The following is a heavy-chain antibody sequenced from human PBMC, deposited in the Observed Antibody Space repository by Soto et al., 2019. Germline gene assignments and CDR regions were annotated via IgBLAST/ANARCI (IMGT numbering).Heavy chain of an antibody. CDR2: IYPGDSDT. Sequence: PGESLKISCTGSGYSFAGYWIAWVRQMPGKGLEWMGIIYPGDSDTRYSPSFQGQVTITADKSISTAYLQWSSLKASDTAMYYCARRGYSNTDGYFQHWGHSTLVTVST. CDR3: ARRGYSNTDGYFQH. D-gene: IGHD6-13*01. CDR1: GYSFAGYW. J-gene: IGHJ1*01. V-gene: IGHV5-51*01.